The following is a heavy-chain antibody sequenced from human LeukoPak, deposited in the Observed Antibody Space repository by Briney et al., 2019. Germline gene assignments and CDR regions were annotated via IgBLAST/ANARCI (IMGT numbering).Heavy chain of an antibody. D-gene: IGHD3-9*01. Sequence: GGTLRLSCAASGFTFSSYGMIWVRQAPGKGLEWVSAISGSGGSTYYADSVKGRFTISRDNSKNTLYLQMNSLRAEDTAVYYCAKDLAGNDILTGYPFDYWGQGTLVTVSS. V-gene: IGHV3-23*01. CDR2: ISGSGGST. J-gene: IGHJ4*02. CDR1: GFTFSSYG. CDR3: AKDLAGNDILTGYPFDY.